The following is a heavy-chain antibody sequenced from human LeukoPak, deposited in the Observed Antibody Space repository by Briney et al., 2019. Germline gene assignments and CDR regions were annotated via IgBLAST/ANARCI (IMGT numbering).Heavy chain of an antibody. CDR3: ATSYYDILTGYRPLAY. CDR2: FDPENGET. V-gene: IGHV1-24*01. J-gene: IGHJ4*02. D-gene: IGHD3-9*01. CDR1: GYTFTSYG. Sequence: ASGKVSCKASGYTFTSYGISWVRQAPGQGLEWMGGFDPENGETIYAQKFQGRVTMTEDTSTDTAYMELSSLRSEDTAVYYCATSYYDILTGYRPLAYWGQGTLVTVSS.